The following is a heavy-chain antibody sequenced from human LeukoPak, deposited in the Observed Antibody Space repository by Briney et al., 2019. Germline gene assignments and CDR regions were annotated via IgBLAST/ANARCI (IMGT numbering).Heavy chain of an antibody. V-gene: IGHV3-23*01. J-gene: IGHJ4*02. CDR2: ISGSGGNT. Sequence: GASLRLSCAASGFTFSSYSMSWVRQAPGKGLEWVSAISGSGGNTYYADSVKGRFTISRDNSKNTLYLQMNSLRAEDTAVYYCAKHYDYIWGSYRYFDYWGQGTLVTVSS. D-gene: IGHD3-16*02. CDR1: GFTFSSYS. CDR3: AKHYDYIWGSYRYFDY.